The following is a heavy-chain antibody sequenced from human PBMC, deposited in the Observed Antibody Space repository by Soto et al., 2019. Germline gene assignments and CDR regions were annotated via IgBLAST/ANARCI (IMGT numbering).Heavy chain of an antibody. J-gene: IGHJ6*02. V-gene: IGHV3-30*18. CDR1: GFTFSSYG. Sequence: GGSLRLSCAASGFTFSSYGMHWVRQAPGKGLEWVAVISYDGSNKYYADSVKGRFTISRDNSNNRLYLKMNSLRLEDTAVYYCAKDEYSSSWYERVYYYYGMDVWGQGTTVTVSS. CDR3: AKDEYSSSWYERVYYYYGMDV. D-gene: IGHD6-13*01. CDR2: ISYDGSNK.